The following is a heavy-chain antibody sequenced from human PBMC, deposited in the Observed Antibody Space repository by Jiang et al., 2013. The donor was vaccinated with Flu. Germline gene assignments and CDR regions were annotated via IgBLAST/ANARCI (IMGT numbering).Heavy chain of an antibody. J-gene: IGHJ4*02. D-gene: IGHD6-13*01. Sequence: GPGLVKPSQTLSLTCTVSGGSISSGGYYWSWIRQHPGKGLEWIGYIYYSGSTYYNPSLKSRVTISVDTSKNQFSLKLSSVTAADTAVYYCARGGIAASNYFDYWGQGTLVTVSS. CDR2: IYYSGST. CDR3: ARGGIAASNYFDY. CDR1: GGSISSGGYY. V-gene: IGHV4-31*03.